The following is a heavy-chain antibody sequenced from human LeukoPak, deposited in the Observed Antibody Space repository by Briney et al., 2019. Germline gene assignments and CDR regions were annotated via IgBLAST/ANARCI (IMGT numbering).Heavy chain of an antibody. CDR3: ARGSPYYYDSSGYYTLDY. J-gene: IGHJ4*02. Sequence: PSETLSLTCTVSGGSISSGDYYWSWIRQPPGKGLEWIGYIYYSGSTYYNPSLKSRVTISVDTSKNQFSLKLSSVTAADTAVYYCARGSPYYYDSSGYYTLDYWGQGTLVTVSS. CDR2: IYYSGST. D-gene: IGHD3-22*01. V-gene: IGHV4-30-4*01. CDR1: GGSISSGDYY.